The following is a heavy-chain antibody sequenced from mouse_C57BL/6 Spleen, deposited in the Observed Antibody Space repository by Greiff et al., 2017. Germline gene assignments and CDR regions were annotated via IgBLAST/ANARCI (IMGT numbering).Heavy chain of an antibody. J-gene: IGHJ3*01. V-gene: IGHV1-82*01. D-gene: IGHD2-4*01. CDR1: GYAFSSSW. Sequence: VQLQQSGPELVKPGASVKISCKASGYAFSSSWMNWVKQRPGKGLEWIGRIYPGDGDTNYNGKFKGKATLTAEKSSSTAYLKLSSLTSEDSAVYFFIYYDYDWFAYWGQGTLVTVSA. CDR3: IYYDYDWFAY. CDR2: IYPGDGDT.